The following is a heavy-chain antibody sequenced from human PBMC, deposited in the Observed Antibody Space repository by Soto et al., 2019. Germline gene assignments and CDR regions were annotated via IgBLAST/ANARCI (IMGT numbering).Heavy chain of an antibody. CDR1: GDSINSSSYY. CDR2: IYYSGSA. D-gene: IGHD3-10*01. V-gene: IGHV4-39*01. J-gene: IGHJ6*03. Sequence: SETLSLTCTVSGDSINSSSYYWGWIRQPPGKGLEWIGSIYYSGSAYYNPSLKSRVTISVDTSKSQFSLKLSSVTAADTAMYYCARHFLIRITMARGVVRVTDYMDVWGKGTTVTVSS. CDR3: ARHFLIRITMARGVVRVTDYMDV.